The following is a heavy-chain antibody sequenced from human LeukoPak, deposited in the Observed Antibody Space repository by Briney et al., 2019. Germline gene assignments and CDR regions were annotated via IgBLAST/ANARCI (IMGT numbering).Heavy chain of an antibody. Sequence: SVKVSCKASGGTFSSYAISWVRQAPGQGLEWMGGIIPIFGTANYAQKFQGRVTITADESTSTAYMELSSLRSEDTAVYYCARDEGDSRWFGELYHYWGQGTLDTVSS. D-gene: IGHD3-10*01. V-gene: IGHV1-69*13. J-gene: IGHJ4*02. CDR3: ARDEGDSRWFGELYHY. CDR2: IIPIFGTA. CDR1: GGTFSSYA.